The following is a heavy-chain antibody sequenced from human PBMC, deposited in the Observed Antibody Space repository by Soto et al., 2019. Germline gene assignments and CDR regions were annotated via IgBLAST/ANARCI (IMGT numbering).Heavy chain of an antibody. CDR2: MLYSGLT. Sequence: SETLSLTCSVSGYSVSSSDYYWAWIRQPPGKGLEWIGSMLYSGLTYYNPSLKSRVTLSVDTSKNQFSVRLNSVTASDTAVYYCAPLSVSLSGPYGTHVWGQGTTVTVSS. CDR1: GYSVSSSDYY. J-gene: IGHJ6*02. V-gene: IGHV4-39*01. D-gene: IGHD2-15*01. CDR3: APLSVSLSGPYGTHV.